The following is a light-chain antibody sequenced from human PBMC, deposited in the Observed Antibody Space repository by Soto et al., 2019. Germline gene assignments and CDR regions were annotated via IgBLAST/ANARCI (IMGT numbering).Light chain of an antibody. Sequence: DIQMTQSPSTLSASVGDRVTITFRASQRISSWLAWYQQKPGKAPKLLIYKASSLESGVPSRFSGSGSGTEFTLTISSLQADDFATYYCQQYNSYSPVTFGQGTKLEI. J-gene: IGKJ2*01. CDR2: KAS. V-gene: IGKV1-5*03. CDR3: QQYNSYSPVT. CDR1: QRISSW.